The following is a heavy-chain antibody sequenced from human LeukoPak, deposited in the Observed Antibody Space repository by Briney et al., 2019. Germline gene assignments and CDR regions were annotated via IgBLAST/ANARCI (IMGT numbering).Heavy chain of an antibody. D-gene: IGHD3-10*01. CDR2: ISSSSSYT. CDR3: ARFYGSGSWNDAFDI. J-gene: IGHJ3*02. Sequence: PGRSLRLSCAASGFTFSDYYMSWIRQAPGKGLEWVSYISSSSSYTNYADSVKGRFTISRDNAKNSLYLQINILRAEDTAVYYCARFYGSGSWNDAFDIWGQGTMVTVSS. V-gene: IGHV3-11*03. CDR1: GFTFSDYY.